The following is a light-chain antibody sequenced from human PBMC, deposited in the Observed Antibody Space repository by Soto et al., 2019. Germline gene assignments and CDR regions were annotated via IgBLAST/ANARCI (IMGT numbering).Light chain of an antibody. CDR3: QKYNSAPLT. V-gene: IGKV1-27*01. CDR1: QGISNS. Sequence: DIQMTQSPSSLSASVGDRVTITCRASQGISNSLDWYQQKPGKVPKLLIYTASTLQSGVPSRFSGRGFGTDFTLNITSLQPEDVATYYCQKYNSAPLTFGGGTKVEIK. CDR2: TAS. J-gene: IGKJ4*01.